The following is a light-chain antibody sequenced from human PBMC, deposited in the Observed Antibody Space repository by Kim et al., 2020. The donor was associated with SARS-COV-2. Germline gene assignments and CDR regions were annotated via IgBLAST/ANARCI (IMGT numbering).Light chain of an antibody. J-gene: IGKJ5*01. Sequence: VVRQSPATLSLSPGERATLSCRASQSVGNYLAWYQQKPGQAPRLLIYDASKRATVIPARFRGSGSGTDFTLTIGNLEPEDSAVYYCQQRGNFGQGTQLEIK. V-gene: IGKV3-11*01. CDR2: DAS. CDR1: QSVGNY. CDR3: QQRGN.